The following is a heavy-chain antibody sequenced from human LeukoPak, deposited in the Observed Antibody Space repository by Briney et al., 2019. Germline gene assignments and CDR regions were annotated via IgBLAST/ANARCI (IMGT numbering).Heavy chain of an antibody. CDR2: ISGSGGST. V-gene: IGHV3-23*01. D-gene: IGHD3-16*01. CDR1: GFTFSSYA. CDR3: AKANWGGSNQRDY. J-gene: IGHJ4*02. Sequence: AGGSLRLSCAASGFTFSSYAMSWVRQAPGKGLEWVSAISGSGGSTYYADSVKGRFTISRDNSKNTLYLQMNSLRAEDTAVYYCAKANWGGSNQRDYWGQGTLVTVSS.